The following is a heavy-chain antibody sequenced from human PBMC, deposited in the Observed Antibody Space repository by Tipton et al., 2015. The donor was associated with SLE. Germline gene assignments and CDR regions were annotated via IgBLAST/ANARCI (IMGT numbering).Heavy chain of an antibody. J-gene: IGHJ6*03. D-gene: IGHD6-13*01. Sequence: GSLRLSCAASGFTFSNYGMHWVRQAPGKGLEWVSVIYSAGDTYYADSVKGRFTISRDNAKNSLYLQMNSLRAEDTAVYYCARVYSSNWYDYYYMDVWGKGTTVTVSS. V-gene: IGHV3-69-1*01. CDR1: GFTFSNYG. CDR2: IYSAGDT. CDR3: ARVYSSNWYDYYYMDV.